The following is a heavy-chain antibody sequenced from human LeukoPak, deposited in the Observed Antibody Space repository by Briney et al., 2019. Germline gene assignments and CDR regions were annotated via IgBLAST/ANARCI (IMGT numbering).Heavy chain of an antibody. J-gene: IGHJ4*02. CDR1: GGSFSGYY. Sequence: SETLSLTCAVYGGSFSGYYWSWIRQPPGKGLEWIGEINHSGSTNYNPSLKSRVTISVDTYKNQFSLKLSSVTAADTAVYYCARSPSTYYYDSSGYYSSTPIKYYFDYWGQGTLVTVSS. CDR2: INHSGST. V-gene: IGHV4-34*01. D-gene: IGHD3-22*01. CDR3: ARSPSTYYYDSSGYYSSTPIKYYFDY.